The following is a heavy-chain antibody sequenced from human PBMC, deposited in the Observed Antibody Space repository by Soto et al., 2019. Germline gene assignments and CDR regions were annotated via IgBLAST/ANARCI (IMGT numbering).Heavy chain of an antibody. CDR1: GFTFDNFA. J-gene: IGHJ4*02. D-gene: IGHD3-22*01. V-gene: IGHV3-23*01. Sequence: EVQLLESGGGLVQPGGSLRLSCAASGFTFDNFAMHWVRQAPGKGLEWVSAISAVGTYCADSVKGRFTISRDIFKKTLYLEMNSLRAEDTAVYYCAKDGNYYDRSGYNPFDCWGQGTLVTVSS. CDR3: AKDGNYYDRSGYNPFDC. CDR2: ISAVGT.